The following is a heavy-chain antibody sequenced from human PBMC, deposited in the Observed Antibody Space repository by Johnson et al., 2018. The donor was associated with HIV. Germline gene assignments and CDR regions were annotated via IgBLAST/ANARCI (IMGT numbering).Heavy chain of an antibody. CDR1: GFTVSNNY. Sequence: MQLVESGGGLVKPGGSLRLSCVASGFTVSNNYMSWVRQAPGKGLEWVSVFYGGGTTDYSYSVKGRFTISRENSKNTVYLQMNSLRVEDTAVYYCARDPHIVVVTIIDTTMNAFDIWGQGTMVTVSS. J-gene: IGHJ3*02. CDR2: FYGGGTT. V-gene: IGHV3-66*01. CDR3: ARDPHIVVVTIIDTTMNAFDI. D-gene: IGHD2-21*02.